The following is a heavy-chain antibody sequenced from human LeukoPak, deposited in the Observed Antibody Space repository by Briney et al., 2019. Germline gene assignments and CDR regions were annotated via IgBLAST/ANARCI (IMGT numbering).Heavy chain of an antibody. J-gene: IGHJ6*03. Sequence: SETLSLTCTVSGGSISSGSHYWSWIRQPAGKGLEWIGRIYTSGSTNYNPSLKSRVTISVDTSKNQFSLKLSSVTAADTAVYYCASWGYYYYYMDVWGKGTTVTVSS. V-gene: IGHV4-61*02. CDR2: IYTSGST. D-gene: IGHD3-16*01. CDR3: ASWGYYYYYMDV. CDR1: GGSISSGSHY.